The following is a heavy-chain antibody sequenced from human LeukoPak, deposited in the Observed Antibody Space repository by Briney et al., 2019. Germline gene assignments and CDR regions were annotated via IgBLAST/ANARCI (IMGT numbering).Heavy chain of an antibody. CDR1: GDSISSSSYH. D-gene: IGHD1-14*01. CDR3: ARGITLSGHFDY. Sequence: SETLSFTCTVSGDSISSSSYHWGWIRQPPEKGLEWIGSIYYYGSTYYNPSLKSRVTISVDASKNQFSLNLSSLTAADTAVYYCARGITLSGHFDYWGQEALVTVSS. V-gene: IGHV4-39*01. CDR2: IYYYGST. J-gene: IGHJ4*02.